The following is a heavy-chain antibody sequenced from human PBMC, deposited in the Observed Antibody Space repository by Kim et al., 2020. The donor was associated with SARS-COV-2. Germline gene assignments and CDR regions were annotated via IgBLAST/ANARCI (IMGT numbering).Heavy chain of an antibody. CDR1: DVIFTDYY. V-gene: IGHV3-11*01. D-gene: IGHD3-3*01. Sequence: GGSLRLSCVGSDVIFTDYYMSWVRQAPGKGLEWLAYISTTGNTRHYADSVKGRFTISRDNTKRSLFLQMDSLKYEDTAIYYCARVPVTPSDSVGYYHFDKWGQGTLVTVSS. CDR3: ARVPVTPSDSVGYYHFDK. J-gene: IGHJ4*02. CDR2: ISTTGNTR.